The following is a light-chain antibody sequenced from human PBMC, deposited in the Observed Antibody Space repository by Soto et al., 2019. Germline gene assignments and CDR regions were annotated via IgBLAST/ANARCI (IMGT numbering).Light chain of an antibody. J-gene: IGKJ1*01. CDR3: PQYYSYPRT. V-gene: IGKV1-39*01. CDR1: QGISTY. CDR2: AAS. Sequence: DIPMTQSPSSLSAYVGDRVTIPCRASQGISTYLNWYQQKPGKAPKLLIYAASTLQSGVPSRFSGSGSGTDFTLTISCLQSEDFATYYCPQYYSYPRTFAQGTKVDI.